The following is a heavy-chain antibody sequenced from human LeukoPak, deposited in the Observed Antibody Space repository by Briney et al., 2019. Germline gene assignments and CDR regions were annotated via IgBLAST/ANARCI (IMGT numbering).Heavy chain of an antibody. CDR1: GYLFTGYY. CDR3: GIWDLVLLAAATRDWSDP. J-gene: IGHJ5*02. Sequence: ASVKVSCKTSGYLFTGYYIHWVRQAPGQGLEWMGWINPNTGDTKYAQNLQGRVTMTRDTSTSTASMELSRLTSDDTAVYYCGIWDLVLLAAATRDWSDPWGPGTPVTVSS. D-gene: IGHD2-8*01. CDR2: INPNTGDT. V-gene: IGHV1-2*02.